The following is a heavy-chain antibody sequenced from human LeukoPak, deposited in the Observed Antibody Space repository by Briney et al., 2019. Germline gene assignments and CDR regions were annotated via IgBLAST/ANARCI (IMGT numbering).Heavy chain of an antibody. CDR1: GFTFSSYA. CDR2: ISGGSGSST. V-gene: IGHV3-23*01. Sequence: PGGSLRLSCAASGFTFSSYAMSWVRQAPGKGLEWFSAISGGSGSSTYYADAVKGRFTISRDNSKTTLYLEMNSLRAEDTAVYYCAKGSSSGWPYFFDYWGQVTPATVSS. CDR3: AKGSSSGWPYFFDY. J-gene: IGHJ4*02. D-gene: IGHD6-19*01.